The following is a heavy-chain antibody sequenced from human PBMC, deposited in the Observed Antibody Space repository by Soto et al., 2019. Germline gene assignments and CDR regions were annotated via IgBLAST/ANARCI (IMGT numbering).Heavy chain of an antibody. D-gene: IGHD1-26*01. J-gene: IGHJ6*02. Sequence: SQTLSLTCAISGDGVSSTSAAWNWIRQSPSRGLEWLGRTFYRSKWYYDYAVSVKSRITINPDTSKNQFSLQLNSVTPEDTAVYYCSRRLKLGADYYGMDVWGQGTTVTVSS. CDR2: TFYRSKWYY. CDR3: SRRLKLGADYYGMDV. V-gene: IGHV6-1*01. CDR1: GDGVSSTSAA.